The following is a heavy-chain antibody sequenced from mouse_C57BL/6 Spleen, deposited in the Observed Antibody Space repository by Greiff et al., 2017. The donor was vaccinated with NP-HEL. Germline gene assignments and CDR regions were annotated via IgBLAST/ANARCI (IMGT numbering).Heavy chain of an antibody. D-gene: IGHD1-1*02. Sequence: QVQLQQPGAELVKPGASVKLSCKASGYTFTSYWMQWVKQRPGQGLEWIGEIDPSDSYTNYNQKFKGKATLTVDTSSSTAYMQLSSLTSEDSAVYYCARGIYGYWYFDVWGTGTTVTVSS. V-gene: IGHV1-50*01. CDR1: GYTFTSYW. J-gene: IGHJ1*03. CDR3: ARGIYGYWYFDV. CDR2: IDPSDSYT.